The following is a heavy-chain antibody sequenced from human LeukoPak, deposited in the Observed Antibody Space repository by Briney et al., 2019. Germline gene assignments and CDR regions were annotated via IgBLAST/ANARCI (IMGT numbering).Heavy chain of an antibody. CDR1: DVSISTYY. D-gene: IGHD6-13*01. CDR2: IHSSGGT. J-gene: IGHJ4*02. Sequence: SETLSPTCTVSDVSISTYYWSWIRQSPGKGLEWIAYIHSSGGTDYNPALKIRVTISIATARDRFSLRLSSVTAADTAVYYCARHFRPAASQRAFDYWGQGTLVTVSS. V-gene: IGHV4-4*09. CDR3: ARHFRPAASQRAFDY.